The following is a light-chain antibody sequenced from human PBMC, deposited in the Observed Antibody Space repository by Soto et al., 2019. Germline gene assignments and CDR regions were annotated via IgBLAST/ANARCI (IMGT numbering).Light chain of an antibody. V-gene: IGLV2-14*03. CDR3: SSYTATNTLV. Sequence: QSVLTQPASVPGSPEQSITISCTGTSSDVGGHNYVSWYQQHPGKVPKLLIYDVGNRPSGVSDRFSGSKSGNTASLTIPGLQAEDEADYYCSSYTATNTLVFGTGTKVTVL. CDR2: DVG. J-gene: IGLJ1*01. CDR1: SSDVGGHNY.